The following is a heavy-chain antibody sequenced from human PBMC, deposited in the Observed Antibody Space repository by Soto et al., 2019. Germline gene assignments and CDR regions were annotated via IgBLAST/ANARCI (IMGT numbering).Heavy chain of an antibody. V-gene: IGHV3-74*01. D-gene: IGHD6-6*01. Sequence: HPGGSLRLSCALSGFTFSSDWLHWVRQAPGEGLVWVSRINTDGSATSYADSVKGRFTISRDNAKNTLYLQMNSLRAEDTAVYYCARGSSSLSFDSWGQGTLDIVSS. CDR2: INTDGSAT. CDR3: ARGSSSLSFDS. J-gene: IGHJ4*02. CDR1: GFTFSSDW.